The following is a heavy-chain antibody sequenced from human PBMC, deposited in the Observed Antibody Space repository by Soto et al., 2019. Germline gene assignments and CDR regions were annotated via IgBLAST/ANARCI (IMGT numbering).Heavy chain of an antibody. CDR3: AKMIAYCGGDCLDY. Sequence: QVQLVESGGGVVQPGRSLRLSCAASGFTFSSYGMHWVRQAPGKGLEWVAVISYDGSNKYYADSVKGRFTISGDNSKNTLYLQMNSLRAEDTAVYYCAKMIAYCGGDCLDYWGQGTLVTVSS. CDR2: ISYDGSNK. J-gene: IGHJ4*02. CDR1: GFTFSSYG. D-gene: IGHD2-21*02. V-gene: IGHV3-30*18.